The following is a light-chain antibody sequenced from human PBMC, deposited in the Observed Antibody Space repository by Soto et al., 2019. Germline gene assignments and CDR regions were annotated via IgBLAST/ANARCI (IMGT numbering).Light chain of an antibody. CDR3: QQYNNWPGT. CDR2: RAS. Sequence: EIVLTQSPATLSLSPVERATLSCRASQSVSSNLAWYQQKPGQAPRLLIQRASTRATGIPARFSGSGSGTEFTLTISSLQSEDFAVYFCQQYNNWPGTFGQGTKVDIK. V-gene: IGKV3-15*01. CDR1: QSVSSN. J-gene: IGKJ1*01.